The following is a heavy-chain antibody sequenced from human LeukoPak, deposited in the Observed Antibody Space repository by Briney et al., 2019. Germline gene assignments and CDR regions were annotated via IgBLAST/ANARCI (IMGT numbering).Heavy chain of an antibody. CDR1: GFTFSSYW. V-gene: IGHV3-7*01. Sequence: PGGSLRLSCAASGFTFSSYWMSWVRQAPGKGLEWVANIKQDGSEKYYVDSVKGRFTISRDNAKNSLYLQMNSLRAEDTAVYYCARGQTYCGGDCYGYWGQGTLVTVSS. J-gene: IGHJ4*02. CDR2: IKQDGSEK. D-gene: IGHD2-21*01. CDR3: ARGQTYCGGDCYGY.